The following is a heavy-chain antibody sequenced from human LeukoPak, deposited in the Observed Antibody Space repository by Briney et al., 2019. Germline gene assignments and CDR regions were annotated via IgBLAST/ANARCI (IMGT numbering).Heavy chain of an antibody. J-gene: IGHJ4*02. CDR2: INPHSGGT. D-gene: IGHD3-10*01. CDR1: GYTFTGYY. Sequence: GASVKASCKASGYTFTGYYMHWVRQAPGQGLEWMGWINPHSGGTNYAQKFQGRVTMTRDTSISTAYMELSSLRSDDTAMYYCAKRFVRTYYVDYWGEEALVTVSS. CDR3: AKRFVRTYYVDY. V-gene: IGHV1-2*02.